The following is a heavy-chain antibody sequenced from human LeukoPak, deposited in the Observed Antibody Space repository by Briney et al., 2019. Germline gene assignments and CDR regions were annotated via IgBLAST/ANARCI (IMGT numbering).Heavy chain of an antibody. Sequence: GGSLRLSCSASGFTFSSYAMHWVRQAPGKGLEYVSAISSNGGSTYYADSVKGRFTISRDNSKNTLYLQMSSLRAEDTAVYYCVKRGSSSWGSWGHYFDYWGQGTLVTVSS. CDR1: GFTFSSYA. J-gene: IGHJ4*02. CDR3: VKRGSSSWGSWGHYFDY. CDR2: ISSNGGST. V-gene: IGHV3-64D*06. D-gene: IGHD6-13*01.